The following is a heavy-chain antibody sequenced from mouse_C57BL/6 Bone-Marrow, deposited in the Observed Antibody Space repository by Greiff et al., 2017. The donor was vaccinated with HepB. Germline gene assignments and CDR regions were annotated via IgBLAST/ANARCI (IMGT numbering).Heavy chain of an antibody. CDR3: AREGGWLLPLFDY. CDR1: GYTFTSYW. D-gene: IGHD2-3*01. Sequence: QVHVKQPGAELVKPGASVKLSCKASGYTFTSYWMQWVKQRPGQGLEWIGEIDPSDSYTNYNQKFKGKATLTVDTSSSTAYMQLSSLTSEDSAVYYCAREGGWLLPLFDYWGQGTTLTVSS. CDR2: IDPSDSYT. V-gene: IGHV1-50*01. J-gene: IGHJ2*01.